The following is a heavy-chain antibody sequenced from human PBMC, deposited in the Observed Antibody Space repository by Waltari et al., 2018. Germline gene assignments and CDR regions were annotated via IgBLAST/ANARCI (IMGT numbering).Heavy chain of an antibody. J-gene: IGHJ4*02. V-gene: IGHV4-39*07. Sequence: QLQLQESGTGLVKPSETLSLTCTVSGGSISSSSYYWGWIRQPPGKGLEWIGSIYYSGSTYYNPSLKSRVTISVDTSKNQFSLKLSSVTAADTAVYYCARDGRRNYYGSGSYDYWGQGTLVTVSS. CDR2: IYYSGST. CDR1: GGSISSSSYY. D-gene: IGHD3-10*01. CDR3: ARDGRRNYYGSGSYDY.